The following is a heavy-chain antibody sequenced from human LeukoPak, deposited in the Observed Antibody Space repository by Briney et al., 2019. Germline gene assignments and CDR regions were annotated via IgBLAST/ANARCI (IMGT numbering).Heavy chain of an antibody. CDR1: GGSIDRSYNY. J-gene: IGHJ5*02. CDR3: AKGALYYSSGTYYTQDWFDP. CDR2: IFYTGSA. Sequence: SETLSLTCTVSGGSIDRSYNYWGWIRQPPGKGLEWIGSIFYTGSAYYNPSLKSRITMSVDTSRKQFSPKLTSVTAADTAVYYCAKGALYYSSGTYYTQDWFDPWGQGTLVIVSS. D-gene: IGHD3-10*01. V-gene: IGHV4-39*01.